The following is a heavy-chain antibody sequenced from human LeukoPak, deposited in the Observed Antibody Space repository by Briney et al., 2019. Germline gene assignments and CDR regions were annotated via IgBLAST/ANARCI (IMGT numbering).Heavy chain of an antibody. D-gene: IGHD6-6*01. CDR1: GFTFSSYA. V-gene: IGHV3-49*04. CDR3: TRERGSSSKSGYYYYGMDV. Sequence: GGSLRLSCAASGFTFSSYAMSWVRQAPGKGLEWVGFIRSKAYGGTTEYAASVKGRFTISRDDSKSIAYLQMNSLKTEDTAVYYCTRERGSSSKSGYYYYGMDVWGQGTTVTVSS. CDR2: IRSKAYGGTT. J-gene: IGHJ6*02.